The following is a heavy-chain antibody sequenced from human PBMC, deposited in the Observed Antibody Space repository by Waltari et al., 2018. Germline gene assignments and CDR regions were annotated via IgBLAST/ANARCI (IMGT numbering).Heavy chain of an antibody. V-gene: IGHV3-23*01. CDR1: GFTFSSYA. J-gene: IGHJ6*02. Sequence: EVQLLESGGGLVQPGGSLRLSCAASGFTFSSYAMSWVRQAPGKGLEWVSAISGRGGSTYYADSVKGRFTISRDNSKNTLYLQMNSLRAEDTAVYYCAKDLLFGVDYYYYYGMDVWGQGTTVTVSS. CDR2: ISGRGGST. CDR3: AKDLLFGVDYYYYYGMDV. D-gene: IGHD3-3*01.